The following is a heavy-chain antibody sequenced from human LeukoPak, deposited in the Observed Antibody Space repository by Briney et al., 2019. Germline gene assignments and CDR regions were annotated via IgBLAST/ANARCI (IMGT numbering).Heavy chain of an antibody. CDR1: GFTFSSYE. V-gene: IGHV3-48*03. D-gene: IGHD1/OR15-1a*01. CDR2: ISDSGSSI. J-gene: IGHJ6*02. CDR3: ARDGPEQNDFDV. Sequence: GGSLRLSCAASGFTFSSYEMNWVGQAPGKGLEGGSYISDSGSSIDYADSVKGRFTISRDNAKNSLFLQMNSLRDEDTAVYYCARDGPEQNDFDVWGQGTTVTVSS.